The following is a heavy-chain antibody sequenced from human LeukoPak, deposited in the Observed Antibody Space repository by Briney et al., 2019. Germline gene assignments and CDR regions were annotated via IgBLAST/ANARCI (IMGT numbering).Heavy chain of an antibody. CDR1: GFTFDDYA. D-gene: IGHD5-12*01. CDR3: AKDRSQYDYVDS. Sequence: GGSLRLSCAASGFTFDDYALRWVRQAPGKGLEWVSGITWNGGSIGYADSVKGRFTISRDNAKNSLYLQMSSLRPEDTAFYYCAKDRSQYDYVDSWGQGTLVTVSP. V-gene: IGHV3-9*01. J-gene: IGHJ4*02. CDR2: ITWNGGSI.